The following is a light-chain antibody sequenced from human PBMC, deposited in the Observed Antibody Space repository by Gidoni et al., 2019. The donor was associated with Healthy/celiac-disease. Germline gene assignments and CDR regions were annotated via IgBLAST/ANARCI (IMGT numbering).Light chain of an antibody. Sequence: DIQMTKSPSSLSASVGDRVTITCRASPSISNYLNWYQQKPGKAPELLIHAASSLQSGVPSRFSGSGSGTDFTLTISSLQPEDFATYYCQQSYSTPYTFGQGTQLEIK. V-gene: IGKV1-39*01. CDR1: PSISNY. CDR2: AAS. J-gene: IGKJ2*01. CDR3: QQSYSTPYT.